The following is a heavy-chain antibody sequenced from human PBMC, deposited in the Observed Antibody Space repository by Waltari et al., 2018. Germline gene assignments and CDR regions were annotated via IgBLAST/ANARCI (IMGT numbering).Heavy chain of an antibody. D-gene: IGHD5-12*01. Sequence: QVHLVQSGTEVKNPGASVRVSCTASGYTFTDYYIYWVRQAPGQGLEWRGWLNPNTGAAKSAQKFQDRFIMTSDASIGTAYMELSSLTSDDTAVYYCARERAGYNYEEYFRHWGQGTLVTVSS. CDR2: LNPNTGAA. CDR1: GYTFTDYY. J-gene: IGHJ1*01. CDR3: ARERAGYNYEEYFRH. V-gene: IGHV1-2*02.